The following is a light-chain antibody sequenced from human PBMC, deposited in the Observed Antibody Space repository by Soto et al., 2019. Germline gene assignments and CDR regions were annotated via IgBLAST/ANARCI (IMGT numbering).Light chain of an antibody. CDR2: VDS. CDR1: NIESKS. V-gene: IGLV3-21*02. Sequence: SYELTQPPSVSVAPGQTARITCGGNNIESKSVHWYQQRPGQAPVLVIYVDSDRPSGIPDRFSGSKSGTAATLGVTGLQTGDEADYYCATWDSSLSGVVFGGGTKLTVL. CDR3: ATWDSSLSGVV. J-gene: IGLJ2*01.